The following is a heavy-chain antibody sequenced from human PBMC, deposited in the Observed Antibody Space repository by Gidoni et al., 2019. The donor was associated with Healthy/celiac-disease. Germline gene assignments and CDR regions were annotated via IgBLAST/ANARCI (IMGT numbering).Heavy chain of an antibody. Sequence: QVQLVQSGAEVKKPGASVKVSCKASGYTFTSYAMHWVRQAPGQRLEWMGWINAGNGNTKYSQKFQGRVTITRDTSASTAYMELSSLRSEDTAVYYCARSPKKYNWNSALSFGWFDPWGQGTLVTVSS. J-gene: IGHJ5*02. CDR2: INAGNGNT. D-gene: IGHD1-7*01. CDR1: GYTFTSYA. CDR3: ARSPKKYNWNSALSFGWFDP. V-gene: IGHV1-3*01.